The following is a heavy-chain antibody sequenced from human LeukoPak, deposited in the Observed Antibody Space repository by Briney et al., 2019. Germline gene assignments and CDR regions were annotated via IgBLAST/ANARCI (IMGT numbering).Heavy chain of an antibody. CDR2: IYYSGST. CDR3: ARPLAVAGPSYWYFDL. Sequence: SETLSLTCTVSGGSISSSSYYWGWIRQPPGKGLEWIGSIYYSGSTYYNPSLKSRVTISVDTSKNQFSLKLSSVTAADTAVYYSARPLAVAGPSYWYFDLWGRGTLVTVSS. CDR1: GGSISSSSYY. V-gene: IGHV4-39*01. J-gene: IGHJ2*01. D-gene: IGHD6-19*01.